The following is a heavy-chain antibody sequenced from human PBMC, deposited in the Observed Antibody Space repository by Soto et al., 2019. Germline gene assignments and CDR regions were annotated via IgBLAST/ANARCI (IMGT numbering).Heavy chain of an antibody. D-gene: IGHD3-16*01. CDR1: GFTLSSYW. CDR3: ARDQYYRPDS. V-gene: IGHV3-74*01. Sequence: GGSLRLSCAGSGFTLSSYWMHWVRQAPGKGLVWVSYINTDGSSTSYADSVKGRFTISRDNAKNTLFLQMNSLRDEDTAMYYCARDQYYRPDSWGQGTLVTVSS. CDR2: INTDGSST. J-gene: IGHJ5*01.